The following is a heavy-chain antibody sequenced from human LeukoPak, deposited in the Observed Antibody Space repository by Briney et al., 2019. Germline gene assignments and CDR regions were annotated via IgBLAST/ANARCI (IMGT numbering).Heavy chain of an antibody. CDR2: ISNNGGYT. V-gene: IGHV3-23*01. Sequence: GGSLRLSCAASGFTFSSSAMSWVRQAPGKGLEWVSAISNNGGYTYYADSVKGRFTISRDNSRNTLYLQMNYLSVDDTAVYYCTKARYSNAWDYSDYWGQGALVTVSS. CDR1: GFTFSSSA. D-gene: IGHD6-19*01. CDR3: TKARYSNAWDYSDY. J-gene: IGHJ4*02.